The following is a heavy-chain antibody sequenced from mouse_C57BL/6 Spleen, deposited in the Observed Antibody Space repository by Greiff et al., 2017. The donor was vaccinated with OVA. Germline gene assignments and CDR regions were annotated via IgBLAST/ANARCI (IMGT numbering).Heavy chain of an antibody. CDR2: IYPGDGDT. CDR1: GYAFSSSW. J-gene: IGHJ2*01. V-gene: IGHV1-82*01. CDR3: ARGNYSNSYYFDY. Sequence: QVQLKQSGPALVKPGASVKISCKASGYAFSSSWMNWVKQRPGKGLEWIGRIYPGDGDTNYNGKFKGKATLTADKSSSTAYMQLSSLTSEDSAVYFCARGNYSNSYYFDYWGQGTTLTVSS. D-gene: IGHD2-5*01.